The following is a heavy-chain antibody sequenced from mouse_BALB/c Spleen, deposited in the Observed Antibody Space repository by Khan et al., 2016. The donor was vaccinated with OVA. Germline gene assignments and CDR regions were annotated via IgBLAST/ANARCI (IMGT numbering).Heavy chain of an antibody. Sequence: EVELVESGGGLVKPGGSLKLSCAASGFTFSGYAMSWVRQTPEKRLEWVATISSGITYTYYPASVKGRFTISRDNAKNTLYLKMGSLRSEDTAMYYCTRGDYDGWSWFAYWGQGTLVTVSA. CDR3: TRGDYDGWSWFAY. V-gene: IGHV5-9-1*01. J-gene: IGHJ3*01. CDR1: GFTFSGYA. CDR2: ISSGITYT. D-gene: IGHD2-4*01.